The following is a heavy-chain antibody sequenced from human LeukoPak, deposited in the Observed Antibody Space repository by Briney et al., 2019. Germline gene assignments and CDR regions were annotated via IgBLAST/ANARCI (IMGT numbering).Heavy chain of an antibody. CDR1: GFTFSSYW. CDR3: VRCGSYCLDY. J-gene: IGHJ4*02. D-gene: IGHD1-26*01. Sequence: GSLRLSCAASGFTFSSYWMSWVRQPPGKGLEWIGEIYRTGSANYNPSLKSRVTISVDKSKNQFSLSLNSVTAADTAVYYCVRCGSYCLDYWGQGTLVTVSS. V-gene: IGHV4-4*02. CDR2: IYRTGSA.